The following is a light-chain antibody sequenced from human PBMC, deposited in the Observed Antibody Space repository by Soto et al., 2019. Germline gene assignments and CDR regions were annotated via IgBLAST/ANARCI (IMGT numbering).Light chain of an antibody. CDR2: AAS. CDR1: QSISLF. CDR3: HQTDSVPET. Sequence: DIQMTQFPSSLSASVGDTVTITCRASQSISLFLNWYQQKPGKAPKLLIYAASTLHIGVPSRFSGSGSGTDFTLTISSLQPEDFATYYCHQTDSVPETFGQGTKLEIK. J-gene: IGKJ1*01. V-gene: IGKV1-39*01.